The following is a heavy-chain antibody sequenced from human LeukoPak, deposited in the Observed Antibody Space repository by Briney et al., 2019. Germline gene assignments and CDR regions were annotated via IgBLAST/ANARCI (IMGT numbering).Heavy chain of an antibody. CDR3: ARDCGRNSFDY. V-gene: IGHV3-7*01. CDR1: GFTFSSYT. CDR2: MKPDGSES. D-gene: IGHD1-14*01. J-gene: IGHJ4*02. Sequence: GGSLRLSCAASGFTFSSYTMNWVRQAPGKGLERVASMKPDGSESWYVDSVKGRFTISRDNSKNLLYLQLASLRAEDTALYYCARDCGRNSFDYWGQGTLVSVSS.